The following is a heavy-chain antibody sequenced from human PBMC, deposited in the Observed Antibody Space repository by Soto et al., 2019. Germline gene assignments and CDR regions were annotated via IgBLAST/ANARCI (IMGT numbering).Heavy chain of an antibody. Sequence: PSETLSLTCTVSGGSISNSSYYWGWIRQPPGKGLEWIGNIYYGSVYYSGSTYSNPSLKSRVTISADTSKNQFSLKLSSLTAADTAVYYCARLVEEYYDIWSGYDVGHYWGQGTLVTVSS. J-gene: IGHJ4*02. CDR3: ARLVEEYYDIWSGYDVGHY. CDR2: IYYGSVYYSGST. V-gene: IGHV4-39*01. D-gene: IGHD3-3*01. CDR1: GGSISNSSYY.